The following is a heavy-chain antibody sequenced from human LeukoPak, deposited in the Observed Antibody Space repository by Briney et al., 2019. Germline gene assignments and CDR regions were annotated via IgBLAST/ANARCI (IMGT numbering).Heavy chain of an antibody. CDR3: ASLTISDAFDI. Sequence: SETLSLTCAVYGGSFSGYYWSWIRQPPGKGLEWIGEINHSGSTNYNPSLKSRVTISVDTSKNQSSLKLSSVTAADTAVYYCASLTISDAFDIWGQGTMVTVSS. D-gene: IGHD3-3*01. J-gene: IGHJ3*02. CDR2: INHSGST. CDR1: GGSFSGYY. V-gene: IGHV4-34*01.